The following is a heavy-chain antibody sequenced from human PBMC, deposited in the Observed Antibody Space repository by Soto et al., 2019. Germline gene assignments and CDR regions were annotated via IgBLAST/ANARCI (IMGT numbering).Heavy chain of an antibody. CDR2: IKQDGSEK. Sequence: EVHLVESGGGLVQPGGSLRLSCAASGITFSNYWMTWVRQAPGNGLEWVANIKQDGSEKYYVDSVKGRFTSSRDNAKNSLYLQMNSLRAEDTAVYYCARDQDDSSDAFDIWGQGTMGTVSS. J-gene: IGHJ3*02. V-gene: IGHV3-7*01. D-gene: IGHD3-3*01. CDR3: ARDQDDSSDAFDI. CDR1: GITFSNYW.